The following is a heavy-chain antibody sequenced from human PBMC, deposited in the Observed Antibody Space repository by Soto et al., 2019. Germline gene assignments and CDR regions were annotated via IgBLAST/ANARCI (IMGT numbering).Heavy chain of an antibody. D-gene: IGHD2-15*01. V-gene: IGHV5-51*01. CDR2: IYPGDSDT. CDR3: ATLGYCSGGSCYGGPDAFDI. Sequence: PEDSLKISCKGYGYSFTSYWIGWVRQMPGKGLEWMGIIYPGDSDTRYSPSFQGQVTISADKSISTAYLQWSSLKASDTAMYYCATLGYCSGGSCYGGPDAFDIWGQGTMVTVSS. CDR1: GYSFTSYW. J-gene: IGHJ3*02.